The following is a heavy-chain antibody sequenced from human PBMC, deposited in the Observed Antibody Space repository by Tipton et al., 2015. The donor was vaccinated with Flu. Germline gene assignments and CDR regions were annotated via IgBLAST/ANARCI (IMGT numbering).Heavy chain of an antibody. Sequence: TLSLTCTVSGGSISSYYWSRIRQPPGKGLEWIGYIYYSGSTNYNPSLKSRVTISVDTSKNQFSLKLSSVTAADTAVYYCARGAHYYDSSGSPRAFDYWGQGTLVTVSS. D-gene: IGHD3-22*01. CDR3: ARGAHYYDSSGSPRAFDY. CDR1: GGSISSYY. CDR2: IYYSGST. J-gene: IGHJ4*02. V-gene: IGHV4-59*08.